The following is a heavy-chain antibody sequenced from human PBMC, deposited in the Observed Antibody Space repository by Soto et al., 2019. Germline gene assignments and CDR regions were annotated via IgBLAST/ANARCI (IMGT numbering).Heavy chain of an antibody. CDR2: IYYSGST. CDR1: GGSISSYY. J-gene: IGHJ4*02. CDR3: ARRGSSSWYGY. V-gene: IGHV4-59*06. D-gene: IGHD6-13*01. Sequence: SETLSLTCTVSGGSISSYYWSWIRQPPGKGLEWIGYIYYSGSTYYNPSLKSRVTISVDTSKNQFSLKLSSVTAADTAVYYCARRGSSSWYGYWGQGTQVTVSS.